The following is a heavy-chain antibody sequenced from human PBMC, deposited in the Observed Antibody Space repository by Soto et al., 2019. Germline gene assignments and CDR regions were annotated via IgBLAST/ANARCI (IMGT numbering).Heavy chain of an antibody. CDR2: IYWDDDK. CDR3: AHIPNYYQYDGFDP. Sequence: QITLKESGPTLVKPTQTLTLTCTFSGFSLTTRGVGVGWIRQPPGKALECLALIYWDDDKRYSPSLQSRLSITKDTTKNQVVLTMTNVDPGDTATYYCAHIPNYYQYDGFDPWGQGTLVSVSS. CDR1: GFSLTTRGVG. V-gene: IGHV2-5*02. J-gene: IGHJ5*02. D-gene: IGHD3-16*01.